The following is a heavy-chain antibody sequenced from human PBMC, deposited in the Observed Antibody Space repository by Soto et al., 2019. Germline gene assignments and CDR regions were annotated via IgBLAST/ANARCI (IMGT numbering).Heavy chain of an antibody. D-gene: IGHD3-22*01. J-gene: IGHJ2*01. Sequence: GASVKVSCKASGGTFSSYAISWVRQAPGQGLEWMGGIIPIFGTANYAQKFQGRVTITADESTSTAYMELSSLRSEDTAVYYCAADGPYYYDSSGYYPYGRSSEHDWYFDLWGRGTLVTVSS. V-gene: IGHV1-69*13. CDR1: GGTFSSYA. CDR3: AADGPYYYDSSGYYPYGRSSEHDWYFDL. CDR2: IIPIFGTA.